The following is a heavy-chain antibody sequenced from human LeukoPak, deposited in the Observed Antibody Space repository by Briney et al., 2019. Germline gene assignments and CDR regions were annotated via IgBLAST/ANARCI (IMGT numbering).Heavy chain of an antibody. J-gene: IGHJ4*02. CDR1: GGSISGYY. CDR2: IYYSGST. D-gene: IGHD1-26*01. Sequence: SETLSFTCTVSGGSISGYYWSWIRQPPGEKLEWIAYIYYSGSTNYNPSLKSRVTISVDTSKNQFSLKLSSVIAADTAVYYCARGVGATWYVDYCGQGTLVTVSS. V-gene: IGHV4-59*01. CDR3: ARGVGATWYVDY.